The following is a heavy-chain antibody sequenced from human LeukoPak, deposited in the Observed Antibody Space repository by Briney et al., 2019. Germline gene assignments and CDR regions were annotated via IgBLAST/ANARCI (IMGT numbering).Heavy chain of an antibody. CDR1: GGSISSSSYY. CDR2: IYYSGST. CDR3: ARSGYDFWSGYYRREDLWWFDP. D-gene: IGHD3-3*01. J-gene: IGHJ5*02. Sequence: SETLSLTCTVSGGSISSSSYYWGWIRQPPGKGLEWIGSIYYSGSTYYNPSLKSRVTISVDTSKNQFSLKLSSVTAADTAVYYCARSGYDFWSGYYRREDLWWFDPWGQGTLVTVSS. V-gene: IGHV4-39*07.